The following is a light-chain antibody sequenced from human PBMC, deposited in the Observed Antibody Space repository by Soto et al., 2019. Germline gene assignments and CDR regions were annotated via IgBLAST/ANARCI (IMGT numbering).Light chain of an antibody. CDR1: SSDVGGYNY. CDR3: SSYAGSNMVV. J-gene: IGLJ2*01. Sequence: QSALTQPPSASGSPGQSVTISCTGTSSDVGGYNYVSWYQQHPGKAPKLMIYEVSKRPSGFPDRFSGSKSGNTASLTVSGLQAEDEADYYCSSYAGSNMVVFGGGTKLTVL. CDR2: EVS. V-gene: IGLV2-8*01.